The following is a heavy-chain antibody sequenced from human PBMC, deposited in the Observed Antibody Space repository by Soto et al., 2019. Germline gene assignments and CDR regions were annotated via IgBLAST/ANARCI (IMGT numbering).Heavy chain of an antibody. CDR2: ISGGGSGT. CDR1: GFTFSSYA. Sequence: EVQLLESGGGLVQPGGSLRLSCAASGFTFSSYAMTWVRQAPGKGLEWVSAISGGGSGTYYADSVKGRFTISRDNSKTTLYLEWNGLRAEDTAVYYCAKVVTPGIPVAGTRGGFDSWGQGTLVTVSS. V-gene: IGHV3-23*01. CDR3: AKVVTPGIPVAGTRGGFDS. J-gene: IGHJ4*02. D-gene: IGHD6-19*01.